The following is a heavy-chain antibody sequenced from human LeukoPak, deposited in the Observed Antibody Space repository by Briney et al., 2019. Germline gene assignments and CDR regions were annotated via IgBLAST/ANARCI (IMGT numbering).Heavy chain of an antibody. Sequence: GGSLRLSCAASGFTFSSYWMSWVRQAPGKGLEWVSYISSSGSTIYYADSVKGRFTISRDNAKNSLYLQMNSLRAEDTAVYYCARVGADIVATIKNYYYMDVWGKGTTVTVSS. CDR2: ISSSGSTI. CDR1: GFTFSSYW. D-gene: IGHD5-12*01. V-gene: IGHV3-48*04. J-gene: IGHJ6*03. CDR3: ARVGADIVATIKNYYYMDV.